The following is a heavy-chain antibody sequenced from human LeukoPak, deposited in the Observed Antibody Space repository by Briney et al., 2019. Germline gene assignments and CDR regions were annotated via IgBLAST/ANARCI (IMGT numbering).Heavy chain of an antibody. CDR2: ISGSGVRT. CDR3: GKRELWHGSGEDA. J-gene: IGHJ6*02. D-gene: IGHD3-10*01. Sequence: GSLLLSCAASGFTFNNYAMSWFRRPPGKGLEGVSAISGSGVRTYYAESVKGRFIISRDNSKNTLYLQMHSLRAEDTAVYYCGKRELWHGSGEDAWGQGTTVTVSS. V-gene: IGHV3-23*01. CDR1: GFTFNNYA.